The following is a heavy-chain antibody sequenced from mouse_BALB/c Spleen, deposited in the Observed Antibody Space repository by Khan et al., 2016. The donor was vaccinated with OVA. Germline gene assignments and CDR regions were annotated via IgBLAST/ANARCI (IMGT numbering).Heavy chain of an antibody. V-gene: IGHV3-1*02. J-gene: IGHJ1*01. D-gene: IGHD1-2*01. Sequence: EVQLQESGPDLVKPSQSLSLTCTVTGYSFTSGYSWQWIRQPPGNILQWMGYIHYSGSTNFTASLKSRLSINRDTSKNPFFLQLNSVTTEDTATYYCARDYYGNWYFDVWGAGTTVTVSS. CDR2: IHYSGST. CDR1: GYSFTSGYS. CDR3: ARDYYGNWYFDV.